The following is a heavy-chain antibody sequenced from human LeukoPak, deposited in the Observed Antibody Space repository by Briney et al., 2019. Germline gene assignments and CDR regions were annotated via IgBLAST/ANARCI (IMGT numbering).Heavy chain of an antibody. CDR3: AKDYPYGDYFFDH. CDR2: ISGGGGRI. V-gene: IGHV3-23*01. Sequence: PGGSLRLSCAASGFTFSDYAMNWVRQAPGKGPEWVSGISGGGGRIDYADSVKGRFTISRDNSKNTLYLQMNSLRAEDTAVYYCAKDYPYGDYFFDHWGQGTLVTVSS. D-gene: IGHD4-17*01. J-gene: IGHJ4*02. CDR1: GFTFSDYA.